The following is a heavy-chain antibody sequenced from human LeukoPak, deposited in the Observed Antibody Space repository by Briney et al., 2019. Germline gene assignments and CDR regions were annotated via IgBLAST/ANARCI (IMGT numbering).Heavy chain of an antibody. V-gene: IGHV4-59*01. CDR1: GGSITSYY. CDR2: IYYSGIT. D-gene: IGHD1-1*01. J-gene: IGHJ5*02. CDR3: ARDRGLGTWFDP. Sequence: SETLSLTCTVSGGSITSYYWSWIRQPPGEGLEWIGYIYYSGITNYNPSLKSRVTISVDTSKKQFSLKLNSMTAADTAVYYCARDRGLGTWFDPWSQGTLVTVSS.